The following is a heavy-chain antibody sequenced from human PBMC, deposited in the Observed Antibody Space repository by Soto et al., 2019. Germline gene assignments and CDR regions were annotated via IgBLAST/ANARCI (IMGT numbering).Heavy chain of an antibody. CDR1: GGSFSGYY. V-gene: IGHV4-34*01. Sequence: QVQLQQWGAGLLKPSETLSLTCAVYGGSFSGYYWSWIRQPPGKGLEWIGEINHSGNTNYNPSLKSRVTISVDTSKNQFSLKLSSVTAADTAVYYCARDQGIAVAGTGYFQHWGQGTLVTVSS. J-gene: IGHJ1*01. D-gene: IGHD6-19*01. CDR2: INHSGNT. CDR3: ARDQGIAVAGTGYFQH.